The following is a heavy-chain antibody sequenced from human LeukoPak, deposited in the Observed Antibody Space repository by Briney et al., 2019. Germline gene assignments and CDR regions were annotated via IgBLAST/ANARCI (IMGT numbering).Heavy chain of an antibody. J-gene: IGHJ4*02. D-gene: IGHD6-19*01. CDR3: ARPNQWLVPYFFDS. V-gene: IGHV4-59*01. Sequence: SETLSLTCSVSGGSMSSYYWSWIRQSPGKGLEWIGNIYSSGGTNYNPSLKSRVTISIDTSTNQFSLKLTSVTPADAAVYYCARPNQWLVPYFFDSWGQGYRVTVSS. CDR1: GGSMSSYY. CDR2: IYSSGGT.